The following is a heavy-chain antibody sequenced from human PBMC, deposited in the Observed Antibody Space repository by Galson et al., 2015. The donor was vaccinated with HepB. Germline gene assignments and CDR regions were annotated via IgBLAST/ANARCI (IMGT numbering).Heavy chain of an antibody. D-gene: IGHD1-26*01. CDR2: ISGSGSST. CDR1: GFSFSSYA. V-gene: IGHV3-23*01. J-gene: IGHJ6*02. Sequence: SLRLSCAASGFSFSSYAMNWVRQAPGKGLEWVSGISGSGSSTYDADSVKGRFTISRDNSKKTLYLQMNSLRVEDTAVYYCAKGEPTRKYGMDVWGQGTTVTVSS. CDR3: AKGEPTRKYGMDV.